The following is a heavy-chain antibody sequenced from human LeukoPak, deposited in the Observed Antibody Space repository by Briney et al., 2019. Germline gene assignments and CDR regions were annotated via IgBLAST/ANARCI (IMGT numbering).Heavy chain of an antibody. Sequence: ASVKVSCKASGYTFTSYDINWVRQATGQGLEWIGWMNPNSGNTGYAQKFQGRVTITRNTSISTAYMELSSLRSEDTAVYYCARTNWNYRDYYYYYMDVWGKGTTVTVSS. CDR2: MNPNSGNT. CDR1: GYTFTSYD. D-gene: IGHD1-7*01. CDR3: ARTNWNYRDYYYYYMDV. V-gene: IGHV1-8*03. J-gene: IGHJ6*03.